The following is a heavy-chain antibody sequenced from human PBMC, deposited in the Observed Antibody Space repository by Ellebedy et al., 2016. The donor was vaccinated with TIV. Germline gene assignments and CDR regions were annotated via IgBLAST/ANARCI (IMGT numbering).Heavy chain of an antibody. CDR3: AKDGFRDDCRSGSCYPLSV. D-gene: IGHD2-15*01. J-gene: IGHJ3*01. CDR2: ISGSGGTT. CDR1: GFTFRGYA. V-gene: IGHV3-23*01. Sequence: GESLKISCVASGFTFRGYAMSWVRQAPGKGLEWVSDISGSGGTTYYADSVKGRFTISRDNSKNTLYLQMSSLRAEDTAVYYCAKDGFRDDCRSGSCYPLSVWGQGTLVTVSS.